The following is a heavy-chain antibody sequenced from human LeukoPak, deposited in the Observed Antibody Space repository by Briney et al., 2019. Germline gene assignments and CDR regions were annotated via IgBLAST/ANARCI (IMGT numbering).Heavy chain of an antibody. CDR1: GFTFSNYG. Sequence: GGSLRLSCAASGFTFSNYGMHWVRQAPGKGLEWVAVIWYDGGNKYYADSVKGRFTISRDNSKNTLYLQMNSLRAEDTAVYYCAKMNYGGDSVDWYFDLWGRGTLVTVSS. J-gene: IGHJ2*01. CDR3: AKMNYGGDSVDWYFDL. CDR2: IWYDGGNK. V-gene: IGHV3-30*02. D-gene: IGHD4-23*01.